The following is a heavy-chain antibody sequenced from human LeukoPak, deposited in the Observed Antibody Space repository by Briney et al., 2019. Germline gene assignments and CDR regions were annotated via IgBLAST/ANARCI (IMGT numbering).Heavy chain of an antibody. CDR3: AKKVGLVSAPLYYFDL. J-gene: IGHJ4*02. CDR2: TSGPGGSR. CDR1: GFTFSSYA. V-gene: IGHV3-23*01. Sequence: GGSLRLSCAASGFTFSSYAMSWVRQAPGKGLEWVSATSGPGGSRDYADSVKGRFTISRDNSKNTLYLQMNSLRAEDTAIYYCAKKVGLVSAPLYYFDLWGQGTLITVSS. D-gene: IGHD6-6*01.